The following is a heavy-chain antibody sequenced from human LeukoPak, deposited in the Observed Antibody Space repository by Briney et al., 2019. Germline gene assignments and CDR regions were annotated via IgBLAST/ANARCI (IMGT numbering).Heavy chain of an antibody. D-gene: IGHD6-19*01. CDR3: ARDDRSGQWLVLDY. J-gene: IGHJ4*02. CDR2: INHSGST. V-gene: IGHV4-34*01. CDR1: GGSFSGYY. Sequence: SETLSLTCAVYGGSFSGYYWSWIRQPPGKGLEWIGEINHSGSTNYNPSLKSRVTISVDTSKNQFSLKLSSVTAADTAVYYCARDDRSGQWLVLDYWGQGTLVTVSS.